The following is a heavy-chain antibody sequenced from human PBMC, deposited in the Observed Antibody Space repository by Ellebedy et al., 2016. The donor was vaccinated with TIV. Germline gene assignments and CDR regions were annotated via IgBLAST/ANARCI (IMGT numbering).Heavy chain of an antibody. V-gene: IGHV4-4*07. CDR2: IYTSGST. D-gene: IGHD6-19*01. Sequence: SEALSLTCTVSGGSISSYYWSWIRQPAGKGLEWIGRIYTSGSTNYNPSLKSRVTMSVDTSKNQFSLKLSSVTAAGTAVYYCARERGIAVAGTAGMDVWGQGTTVTVSS. CDR3: ARERGIAVAGTAGMDV. CDR1: GGSISSYY. J-gene: IGHJ6*02.